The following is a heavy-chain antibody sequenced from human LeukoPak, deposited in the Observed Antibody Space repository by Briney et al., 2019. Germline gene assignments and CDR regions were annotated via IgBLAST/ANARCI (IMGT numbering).Heavy chain of an antibody. CDR3: ARDADYYDSSGYYTRRWFDP. CDR1: GDSVSSNSAA. V-gene: IGHV6-1*01. Sequence: SQTLSLTCAISGDSVSSNSAAWNWIRQSPSRGLEWLGRTYYRSKWYNDYAVSVKSRITINPDTSKNQFSLQLNSVTPEDTAVYYCARDADYYDSSGYYTRRWFDPWGQGTLVTVSS. CDR2: TYYRSKWYN. J-gene: IGHJ5*02. D-gene: IGHD3-22*01.